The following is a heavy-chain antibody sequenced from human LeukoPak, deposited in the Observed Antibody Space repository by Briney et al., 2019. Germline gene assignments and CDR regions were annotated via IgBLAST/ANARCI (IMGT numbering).Heavy chain of an antibody. V-gene: IGHV3-53*01. CDR2: IYSGGST. D-gene: IGHD2-2*01. CDR3: SGGCSSTSCPVG. Sequence: GGSLRLSCAASGFTVSSNYMSWVRQAPGKGLEWVSVIYSGGSTYYADPVKGRFTISRDNSKNTLYLQMNSLRAEDTAVYYCSGGCSSTSCPVGWGQGTLVTVSS. J-gene: IGHJ4*02. CDR1: GFTVSSNY.